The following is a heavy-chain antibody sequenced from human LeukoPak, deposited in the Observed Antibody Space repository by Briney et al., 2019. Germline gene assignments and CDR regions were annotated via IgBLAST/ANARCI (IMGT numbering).Heavy chain of an antibody. CDR1: GFNFDVHY. Sequence: GGSLRLSCAPPGFNFDVHYMSWLRQAPGKRPEWISYISANGGDIAYVDSVKGRFTISRDNAKNSLYLQMNRLRVEDTAVYHCVRHSGRAGGEWGQGTLIAVSS. J-gene: IGHJ4*02. CDR3: VRHSGRAGGE. D-gene: IGHD3-10*01. CDR2: ISANGGDI. V-gene: IGHV3-11*01.